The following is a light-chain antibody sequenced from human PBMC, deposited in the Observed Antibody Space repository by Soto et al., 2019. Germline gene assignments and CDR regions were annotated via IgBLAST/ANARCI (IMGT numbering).Light chain of an antibody. J-gene: IGKJ1*01. V-gene: IGKV3-15*01. CDR1: QSVYRN. CDR3: QQYNKEWT. CDR2: DAA. Sequence: EIVMTQSPATLSVSPGERATLTCRASQSVYRNIAWFQQKPGQTPRLLISDAAKRAPGVPDRFGGSGSGTAFTLTISSLQSEACAVYFCQQYNKEWTFGQGTRVEIK.